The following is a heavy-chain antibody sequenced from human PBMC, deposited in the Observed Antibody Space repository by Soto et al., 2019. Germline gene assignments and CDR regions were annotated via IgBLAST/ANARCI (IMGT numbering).Heavy chain of an antibody. CDR3: GTGSTGYGDVTFNY. V-gene: IGHV4-59*01. CDR2: IYYSGSN. D-gene: IGHD2-8*02. CDR1: GGSISSYY. J-gene: IGHJ4*02. Sequence: SESLTLTCTVSGGSISSYYWSWIRQAPGKGLEWIGNIYYSGSNNYNPSLKSRVTISVDTSKNQFSLQLSSVTAADTAVYYCGTGSTGYGDVTFNYWARGTLLTSPQ.